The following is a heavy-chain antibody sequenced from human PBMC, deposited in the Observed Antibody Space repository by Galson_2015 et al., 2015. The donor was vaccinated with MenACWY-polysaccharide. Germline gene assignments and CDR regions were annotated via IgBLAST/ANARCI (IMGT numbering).Heavy chain of an antibody. Sequence: SVKASCKASGYTFTSYDINWVRQATGQGLEWMGWMSPNTAKTGYAQKFQGRVIMTRNTSISTAYMELSSLTSEDTAVYYCARGRRDTAVAATAAVFLDYWGQGILVTVSS. CDR3: ARGRRDTAVAATAAVFLDY. J-gene: IGHJ4*02. CDR1: GYTFTSYD. D-gene: IGHD6-19*01. CDR2: MSPNTAKT. V-gene: IGHV1-8*01.